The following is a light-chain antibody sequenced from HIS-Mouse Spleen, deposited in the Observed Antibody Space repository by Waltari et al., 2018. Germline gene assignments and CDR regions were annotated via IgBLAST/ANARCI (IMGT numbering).Light chain of an antibody. CDR1: SSDVGGDNY. Sequence: QSALTQPRSVSGSPGQSVTISCPGTSSDVGGDNYVSWYQQHPGKAPKLMIYDVSKRPSGVPDRFSGSKSGNTASLTISGLQAEDEADYYCCSYAGSYTFEVVFGGGTKLTVL. J-gene: IGLJ2*01. CDR2: DVS. CDR3: CSYAGSYTFEVV. V-gene: IGLV2-11*01.